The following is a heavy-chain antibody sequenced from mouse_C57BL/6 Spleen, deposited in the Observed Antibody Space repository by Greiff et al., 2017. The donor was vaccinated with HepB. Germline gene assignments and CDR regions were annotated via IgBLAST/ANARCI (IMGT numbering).Heavy chain of an antibody. CDR3: ARDRAYPYDYAMDY. D-gene: IGHD3-1*01. J-gene: IGHJ4*01. CDR2: ISDGGSYT. CDR1: GFTFSSYA. Sequence: EVKVVESGGGLVKPGGSLKLSCAASGFTFSSYAMSWVRQTPEKRLEWVATISDGGSYTYYPDNVKGRFTISRDNAKNNLYLQMSHLKSEDTAMYYCARDRAYPYDYAMDYWGQGTSVTVSS. V-gene: IGHV5-4*01.